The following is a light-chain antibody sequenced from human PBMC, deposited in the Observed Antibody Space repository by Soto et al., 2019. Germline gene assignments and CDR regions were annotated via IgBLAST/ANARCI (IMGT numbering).Light chain of an antibody. Sequence: DIQMTQSPSSVSASVGDRVTITCRASQGISSWLAWYQQKPGKAPKLLIYAASSLQSGVPSRFSPNESGTDFTLTLSSLQPDGVASYTCQQTNSFPLTCGAGSTVDLK. CDR3: QQTNSFPLT. CDR2: AAS. CDR1: QGISSW. J-gene: IGKJ4*01. V-gene: IGKV1-12*01.